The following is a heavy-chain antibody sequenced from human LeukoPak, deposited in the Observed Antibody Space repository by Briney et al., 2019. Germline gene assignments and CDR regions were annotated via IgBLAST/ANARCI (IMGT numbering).Heavy chain of an antibody. CDR3: AAKGNGYTGIYVFAH. Sequence: GASVKVSCKASGYTFTSYYMHWVRQAPGQGLEWMGIINPSGGSTSYAQKFQGRVTMTRDTSTSTVYMELSSLRSEDTAVYYCAAKGNGYTGIYVFAHWGRGTLVTVSS. CDR2: INPSGGST. V-gene: IGHV1-46*01. J-gene: IGHJ4*02. D-gene: IGHD5-12*01. CDR1: GYTFTSYY.